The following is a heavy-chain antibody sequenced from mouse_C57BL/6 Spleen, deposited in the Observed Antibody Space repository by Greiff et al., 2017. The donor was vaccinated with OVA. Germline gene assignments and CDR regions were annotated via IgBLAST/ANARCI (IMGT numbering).Heavy chain of an antibody. Sequence: EVMLVESGAELVRPGASVKLSCTASGFNIKDDYMHWVKQRPEQGLEWIGWIDPENGDTEYASKFQGKATITADTSSNTAYLQLSSLTSEDTAVYYCTTWGIRYFDVWGTGTTVTVSS. J-gene: IGHJ1*03. CDR2: IDPENGDT. V-gene: IGHV14-4*01. CDR3: TTWGIRYFDV. CDR1: GFNIKDDY.